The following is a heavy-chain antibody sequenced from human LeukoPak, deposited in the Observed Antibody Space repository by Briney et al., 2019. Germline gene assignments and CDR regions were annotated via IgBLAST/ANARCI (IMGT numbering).Heavy chain of an antibody. Sequence: LGGSLRLSSAASGFTISDYYMSWIRQAPGKGLEWVSYISTSSSNTNYADSVKGRFTISRDNAKNSLYLQMSSLRAEDTAVYYCASTSWYRFDYWGQGTLVTVSS. V-gene: IGHV3-11*03. D-gene: IGHD6-13*01. CDR3: ASTSWYRFDY. J-gene: IGHJ4*02. CDR1: GFTISDYY. CDR2: ISTSSSNT.